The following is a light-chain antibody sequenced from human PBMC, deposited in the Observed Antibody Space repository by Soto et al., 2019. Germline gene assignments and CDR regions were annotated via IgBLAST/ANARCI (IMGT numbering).Light chain of an antibody. Sequence: EVVLTQSPATLSLSPGEGATLSCRASQSIGNYLAWYQQKPGQAPRLLIYGASTRATGIPDRFSGSGSGTNFTLTVSRLEPEDFAVYYCQQYGRSRTFGQGTKVDIK. CDR1: QSIGNY. J-gene: IGKJ1*01. CDR3: QQYGRSRT. CDR2: GAS. V-gene: IGKV3-20*01.